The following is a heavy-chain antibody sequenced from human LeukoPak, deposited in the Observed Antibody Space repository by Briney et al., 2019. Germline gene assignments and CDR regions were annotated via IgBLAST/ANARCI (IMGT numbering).Heavy chain of an antibody. Sequence: SETLSLTCAVYGGSFSGYYWSWIRQPPGKGLEWIGEINHSGSTNYNPSLKSRVTISVDTSKNQFSLKLSSVTAADTAVYYCARAEPGSGYWDYWGQGTLVTVSS. CDR2: INHSGST. V-gene: IGHV4-34*01. CDR1: GGSFSGYY. CDR3: ARAEPGSGYWDY. J-gene: IGHJ4*02. D-gene: IGHD3-22*01.